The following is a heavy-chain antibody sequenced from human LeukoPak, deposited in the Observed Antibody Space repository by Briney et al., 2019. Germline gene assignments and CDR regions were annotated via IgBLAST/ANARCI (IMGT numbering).Heavy chain of an antibody. CDR1: GYTFTGYY. CDR3: SNYYDSSGRSYFNFQH. Sequence: GASVKVSCKASGYTFTGYYMHWVRQAPGQGVEWMGWINPNSGGTNYAQKFQGRVTMTRDTSISTAYMELSRLRSDDTAVYYCSNYYDSSGRSYFNFQHWGQGTLVTVSS. V-gene: IGHV1-2*02. D-gene: IGHD3-22*01. CDR2: INPNSGGT. J-gene: IGHJ1*01.